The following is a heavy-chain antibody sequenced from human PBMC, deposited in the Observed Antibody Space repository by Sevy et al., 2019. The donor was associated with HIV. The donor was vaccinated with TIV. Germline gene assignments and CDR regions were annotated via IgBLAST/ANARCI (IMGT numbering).Heavy chain of an antibody. CDR1: GGSISSSSYY. V-gene: IGHV4-39*01. CDR3: AYGGSGSSFDY. CDR2: INYSGST. Sequence: SETLSLTCTVSGGSISSSSYYWGWIRQPPGKGREWIGRINYSGSTYYNPSLKSRVTISVDTSKIQFSLKLSSVTAADTAVYDCAYGGSGSSFDYWGQGTLVTVSS. D-gene: IGHD3-10*01. J-gene: IGHJ4*02.